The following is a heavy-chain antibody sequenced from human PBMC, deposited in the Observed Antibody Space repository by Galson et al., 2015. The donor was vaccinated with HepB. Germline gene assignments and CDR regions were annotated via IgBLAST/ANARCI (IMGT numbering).Heavy chain of an antibody. CDR2: IDPSDSYT. J-gene: IGHJ6*02. CDR1: GYSFTSYW. Sequence: QSGAEVKKPGESLRISCKGSGYSFTSYWISWVRQMPGKGLEWMGRIDPSDSYTNYSPSFQGHVTISADKSISTAYLQWSSLKASDTAMYYCATNPYDYVWGSPYYYGMDVWGQGTTVTVSS. D-gene: IGHD3-16*01. CDR3: ATNPYDYVWGSPYYYGMDV. V-gene: IGHV5-10-1*01.